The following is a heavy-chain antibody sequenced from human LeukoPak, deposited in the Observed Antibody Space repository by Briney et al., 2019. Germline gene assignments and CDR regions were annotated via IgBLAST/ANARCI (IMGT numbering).Heavy chain of an antibody. J-gene: IGHJ4*02. V-gene: IGHV3-49*04. Sequence: GGSLRLSCTASGFTFGDYAMSWVRQAPGKGLEWVGFIRSKAHGGTTEYAASVKGRFTISRDDSKSIAYLQMNSLKTEDTAVYYCTRAYCSSTSCQYGFDYWGQGTLVTVSS. D-gene: IGHD2-2*01. CDR2: IRSKAHGGTT. CDR3: TRAYCSSTSCQYGFDY. CDR1: GFTFGDYA.